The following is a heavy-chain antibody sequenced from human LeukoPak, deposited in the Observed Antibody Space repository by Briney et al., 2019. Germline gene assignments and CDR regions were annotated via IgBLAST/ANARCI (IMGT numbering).Heavy chain of an antibody. CDR3: ARGGDGSGYYFGPQVY. D-gene: IGHD3-22*01. J-gene: IGHJ4*02. CDR1: GFTFSSFG. CDR2: ISYDGSNK. V-gene: IGHV3-30*03. Sequence: RAGGSLRLSCAASGFTFSSFGMNWARQAPGKGLEWVAVISYDGSNKYYADSVKGRFTISRDNSMNTLYLQMNSLRVEDTAVYYCARGGDGSGYYFGPQVYWGQGTLVTVSS.